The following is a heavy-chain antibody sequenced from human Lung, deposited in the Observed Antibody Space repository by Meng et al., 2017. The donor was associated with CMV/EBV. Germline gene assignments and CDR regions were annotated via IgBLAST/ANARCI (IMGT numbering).Heavy chain of an antibody. CDR3: ARWGCSSNGCYTGKDSFDY. V-gene: IGHV3-48*03. CDR1: GFTFSSYA. D-gene: IGHD2-2*02. Sequence: SXKISXAASGFTFSSYAMHWVRQAPGKGLEWVSYISDSGSPIYYADSVKGRFTISRDNAKNSLYLQMNSLRAEDTAAYYCARWGCSSNGCYTGKDSFDYWGQEXLVTVSS. J-gene: IGHJ4*02. CDR2: ISDSGSPI.